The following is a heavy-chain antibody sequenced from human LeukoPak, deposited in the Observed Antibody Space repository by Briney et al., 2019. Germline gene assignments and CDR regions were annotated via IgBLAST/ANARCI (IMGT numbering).Heavy chain of an antibody. D-gene: IGHD5-18*01. CDR2: MSDSVRT. Sequence: PSETLSLTCTVPGDSISSHYWSWIRQPPGKGLEWIGYMSDSVRTKDNPSLNSRVTLSAGTSKNQFSLRLNSVTAADTAVYYCATIKCGDIFGYFDFWGQGILVTVSS. V-gene: IGHV4-59*11. CDR3: ATIKCGDIFGYFDF. J-gene: IGHJ4*02. CDR1: GDSISSHY.